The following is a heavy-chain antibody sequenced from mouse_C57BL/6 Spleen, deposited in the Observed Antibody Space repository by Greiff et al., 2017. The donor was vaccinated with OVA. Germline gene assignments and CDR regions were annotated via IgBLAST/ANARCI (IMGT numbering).Heavy chain of an antibody. V-gene: IGHV1-55*01. CDR3: ARSKGDYGSSYGN. CDR2: IYPGSGST. Sequence: QVQLQQPGAELVKPGASVKMSCKASGYTFTSYWITWVKQRPGQGLEWIGDIYPGSGSTNYNEKFKSKATLTVDTSSSTAYMQLSSLTSEDSAVYYCARSKGDYGSSYGNWGQGTTLTVSS. CDR1: GYTFTSYW. J-gene: IGHJ2*01. D-gene: IGHD1-1*01.